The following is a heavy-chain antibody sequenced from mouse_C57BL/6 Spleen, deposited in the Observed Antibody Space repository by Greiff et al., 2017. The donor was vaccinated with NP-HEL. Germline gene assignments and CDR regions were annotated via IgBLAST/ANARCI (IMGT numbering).Heavy chain of an antibody. Sequence: VQLQQSGPELVKPGASVKISCKASDYAFSSSWMNWVKQRPGKGLEWIGRIYPGDGDTNYNGKFKGKATLTADKSSSTAYMQLSSLTSEDSAVYFCAKPFYDYDAMDYWGQGTSVTVSS. V-gene: IGHV1-82*01. CDR2: IYPGDGDT. CDR1: DYAFSSSW. J-gene: IGHJ4*01. CDR3: AKPFYDYDAMDY. D-gene: IGHD2-10*01.